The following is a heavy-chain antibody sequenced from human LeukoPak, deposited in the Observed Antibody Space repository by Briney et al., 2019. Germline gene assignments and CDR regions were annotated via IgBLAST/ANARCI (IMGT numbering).Heavy chain of an antibody. J-gene: IGHJ4*02. D-gene: IGHD2-8*01. V-gene: IGHV3-23*01. CDR1: GFPFDNYA. CDR2: ISESGDKT. CDR3: AKQWVDC. Sequence: GGSLSLSCAASGFPFDNYAMNWVRQAPGKGLEWVSSISESGDKTHYADSVKGRFTISRDNSQNTLFLQMNSLRAEDTALYYCAKQWVDCWGQGTLVTVSS.